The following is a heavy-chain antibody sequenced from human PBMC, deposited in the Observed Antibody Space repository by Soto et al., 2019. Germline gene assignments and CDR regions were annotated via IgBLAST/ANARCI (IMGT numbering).Heavy chain of an antibody. J-gene: IGHJ6*02. D-gene: IGHD5-12*01. CDR2: IYYSGST. V-gene: IGHV4-31*03. CDR1: GGSISSGGYY. Sequence: SSETLSLTCTVSGGSISSGGYYWSWIRQHPGKGLEWIGYIYYSGSTYYNPSLKSRVTISVDTSKNQFSLKLSSVTAADTAVYCCARNGYSGYDWAFGYYSYGMDVWGQGXTVTVSS. CDR3: ARNGYSGYDWAFGYYSYGMDV.